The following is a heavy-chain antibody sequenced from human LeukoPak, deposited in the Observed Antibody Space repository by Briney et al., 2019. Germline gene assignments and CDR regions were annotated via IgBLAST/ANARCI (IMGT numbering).Heavy chain of an antibody. J-gene: IGHJ4*02. CDR1: GYTFTGYY. CDR2: INPNSGGT. Sequence: ASVKVSCKASGYTFTGYYMHWVRQAPGQGLEWMGWINPNSGGTNYAQRFQGRVTMTRDTSISTAYMELSRLRSEDTAVYYCARDYYDSSGYPRGDYWGQGTLVTVSS. V-gene: IGHV1-2*02. D-gene: IGHD3-22*01. CDR3: ARDYYDSSGYPRGDY.